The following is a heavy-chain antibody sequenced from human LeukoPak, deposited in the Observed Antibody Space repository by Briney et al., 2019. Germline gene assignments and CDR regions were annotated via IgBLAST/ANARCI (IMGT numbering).Heavy chain of an antibody. Sequence: TSESLSLTCTVSGGSISSSSYYWGWTRHPPGKGLEWFGSIYYSGSNYYNPCLKSRVTISVDTSKHYFSLKLSSVTAADTAVYYCTRHVHSWPYYFEYWGEGNLVTVSS. CDR2: IYYSGSN. CDR1: GGSISSSSYY. J-gene: IGHJ4*02. CDR3: TRHVHSWPYYFEY. D-gene: IGHD6-13*01. V-gene: IGHV4-39*01.